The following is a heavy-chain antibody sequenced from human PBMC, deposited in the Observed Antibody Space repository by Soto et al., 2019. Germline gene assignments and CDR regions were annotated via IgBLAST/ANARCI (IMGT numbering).Heavy chain of an antibody. CDR1: GVSISSSSYY. CDR2: IYYSGST. CDR3: ASILQDFHPYYYYYMDV. V-gene: IGHV4-39*01. D-gene: IGHD2-15*01. J-gene: IGHJ6*03. Sequence: PSETLSLTCTVSGVSISSSSYYWGWIRQPPGKGLEWIGSIYYSGSTYYNPSLKSRVTISVDTSKNQFSLKLSSVTAADTAVYYCASILQDFHPYYYYYMDVWGKGTTVTVSS.